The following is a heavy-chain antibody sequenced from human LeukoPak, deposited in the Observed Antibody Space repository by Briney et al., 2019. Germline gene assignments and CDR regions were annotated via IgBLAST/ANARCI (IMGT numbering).Heavy chain of an antibody. Sequence: GGSLRLSCAASGFTFSSYAMHWVRQAPGKGLERVAVISSDGNTKYYADSVKGRFTISRDNSKNTLYLQMNSLRAEDTAVYYCARVSIFGVVIPPDFWGQGTLVTVFS. V-gene: IGHV3-30*01. CDR2: ISSDGNTK. D-gene: IGHD3-3*02. CDR3: ARVSIFGVVIPPDF. J-gene: IGHJ4*02. CDR1: GFTFSSYA.